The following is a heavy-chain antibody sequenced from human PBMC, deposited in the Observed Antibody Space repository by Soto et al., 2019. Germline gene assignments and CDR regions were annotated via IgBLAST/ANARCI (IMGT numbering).Heavy chain of an antibody. CDR3: ARDHSYSSGWSKGSIWFDP. CDR2: INPNSGGT. Sequence: EASVKVSCKASGYTFTGYYMHWVRQAPGQGLEWMGWINPNSGGTNYAQKFQGWVTMTRDTSISTAYMELSRLRSDDTAVYYCARDHSYSSGWSKGSIWFDPWGQGTLVTVSS. CDR1: GYTFTGYY. J-gene: IGHJ5*02. V-gene: IGHV1-2*04. D-gene: IGHD6-19*01.